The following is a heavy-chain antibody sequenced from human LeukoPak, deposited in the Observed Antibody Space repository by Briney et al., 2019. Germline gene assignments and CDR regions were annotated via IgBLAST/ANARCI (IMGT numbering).Heavy chain of an antibody. D-gene: IGHD3-9*01. V-gene: IGHV3-20*04. CDR1: GFIFDDYG. Sequence: RGSLRLSCAASGFIFDDYGMSWVRQAPGKWLEWVSGINWNGGSTGYADSVKGRFTISRDNAKNSLYLQMNSLRAEDTALYYCARDTGYDILTGFDYWGQGTLVTVSS. CDR2: INWNGGST. J-gene: IGHJ4*02. CDR3: ARDTGYDILTGFDY.